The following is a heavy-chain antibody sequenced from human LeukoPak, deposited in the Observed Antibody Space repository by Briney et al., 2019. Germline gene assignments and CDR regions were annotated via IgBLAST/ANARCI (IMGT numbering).Heavy chain of an antibody. CDR3: ATQESGY. D-gene: IGHD3-3*01. Sequence: PGGSLRLSCAASGFTFSNAWMSWVRQAPGKGLEWLGRIKSKTAGGTADYAAPVKGRFTISRDDSKNTVYLQMNSLKTEDTAVYYCATQESGYWGQGILVTVSS. J-gene: IGHJ4*02. V-gene: IGHV3-15*01. CDR2: IKSKTAGGTA. CDR1: GFTFSNAW.